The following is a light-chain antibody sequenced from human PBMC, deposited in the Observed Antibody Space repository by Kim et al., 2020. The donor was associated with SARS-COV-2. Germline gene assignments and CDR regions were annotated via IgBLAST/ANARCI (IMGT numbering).Light chain of an antibody. CDR2: GKN. CDR3: NSRDSSGNHLV. CDR1: SLRSYY. V-gene: IGLV3-19*01. J-gene: IGLJ3*02. Sequence: SSELTQDPAVSVALGQTVRITCQRDSLRSYYVSWYQQKPGQAPVLVIYGKNNRPSGIPDRFSGYSSGNTAYLTITGAQADDEADYYCNSRDSSGNHLVFG.